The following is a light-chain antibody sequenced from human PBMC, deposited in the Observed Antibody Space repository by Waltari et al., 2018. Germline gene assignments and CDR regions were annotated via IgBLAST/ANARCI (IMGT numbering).Light chain of an antibody. CDR3: QQYGSSYT. CDR2: GAS. J-gene: IGKJ2*01. CDR1: QYVTSSY. Sequence: VLTQSPGTLSLSLGERATLSCRDRQYVTSSYLAWYQQKPGQAPRLLIYGASSRATGIPDRFSGSGSGTDFTLTISRLEPEDFAVYYCQQYGSSYTFGQGTKLEIK. V-gene: IGKV3-20*01.